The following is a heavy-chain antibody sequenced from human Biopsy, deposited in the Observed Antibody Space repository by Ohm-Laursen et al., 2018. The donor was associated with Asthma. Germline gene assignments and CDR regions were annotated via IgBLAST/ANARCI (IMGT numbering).Heavy chain of an antibody. CDR1: GDAMSTSGSY. Sequence: GTLSLTCIVSGDAMSTSGSYWGWIRQSPGKGLEWIGSIYFSGRTYYNPSLESRVTISADTSKNHFSLKVTSVTAADTAVYYCARAVSSSSYWYFDLWGRGDLVTVSS. D-gene: IGHD6-6*01. CDR3: ARAVSSSSYWYFDL. J-gene: IGHJ2*01. V-gene: IGHV4-39*02. CDR2: IYFSGRT.